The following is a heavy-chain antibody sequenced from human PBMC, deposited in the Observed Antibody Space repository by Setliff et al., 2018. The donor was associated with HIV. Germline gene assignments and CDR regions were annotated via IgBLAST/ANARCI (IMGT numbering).Heavy chain of an antibody. CDR2: VSYSGST. CDR3: ARTPSRGGFDY. J-gene: IGHJ4*02. CDR1: GGSIGSFY. D-gene: IGHD3-16*01. Sequence: LSLTCTVSGGSIGSFYWSWIRQPPGKTLEWIGYVSYSGSTKYKPSLKSRVTISLDTSKNQFSLNVNSVTAADTAVYYCARTPSRGGFDYWGQGTLVTVSS. V-gene: IGHV4-59*01.